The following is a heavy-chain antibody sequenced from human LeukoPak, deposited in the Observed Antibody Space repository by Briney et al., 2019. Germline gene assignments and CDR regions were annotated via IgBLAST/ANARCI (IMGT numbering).Heavy chain of an antibody. Sequence: PGGCLRLSCAASGFTFSSYSMNWVRQAPGEGREGVSYISSSSSTIYYAHSVKGRFTISRDNAKNSLYLQMNSLRAEDTALYYCAKDGSDYDILTGYHFDYWGQGTLVTVSS. J-gene: IGHJ4*02. V-gene: IGHV3-48*04. CDR2: ISSSSSTI. D-gene: IGHD3-9*01. CDR3: AKDGSDYDILTGYHFDY. CDR1: GFTFSSYS.